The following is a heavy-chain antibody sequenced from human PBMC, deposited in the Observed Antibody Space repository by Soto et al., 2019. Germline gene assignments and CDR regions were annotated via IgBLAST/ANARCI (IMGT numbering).Heavy chain of an antibody. J-gene: IGHJ3*02. CDR1: GFTFSSYA. V-gene: IGHV3-23*01. Sequence: EVQLLESGGGLVQPGGSLTLSCAASGFTFSSYAMSWVRQAPAQGLQWVSGISGSGGSTYYADSVKGRFTISRDSSKNTLYLQMDSLRVEDMAVYYCAKKTDSSSPWGALDIWGQGTMVSV. CDR2: ISGSGGST. CDR3: AKKTDSSSPWGALDI. D-gene: IGHD6-19*01.